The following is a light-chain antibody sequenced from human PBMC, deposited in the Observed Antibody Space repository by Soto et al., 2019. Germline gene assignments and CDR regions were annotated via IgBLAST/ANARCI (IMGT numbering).Light chain of an antibody. Sequence: QSVLTQPPSASGTPGQRVTISCSGSSSNIGSNTVNWYQQLQGTAPKLLIYSNNQRPSGVPDRFSGSKSGTSASLAISGLQSEDEADYYCAAWDASLNGPIFGTGTKVTVL. CDR1: SSNIGSNT. J-gene: IGLJ1*01. V-gene: IGLV1-44*01. CDR2: SNN. CDR3: AAWDASLNGPI.